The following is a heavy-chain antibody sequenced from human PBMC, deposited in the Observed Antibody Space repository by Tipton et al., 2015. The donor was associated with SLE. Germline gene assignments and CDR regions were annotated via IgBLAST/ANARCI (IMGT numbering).Heavy chain of an antibody. CDR3: ARVRRWLRELGSWVFDI. J-gene: IGHJ3*02. V-gene: IGHV4-34*01. CDR2: INHSGST. CDR1: GFTFSSYA. D-gene: IGHD5-24*01. Sequence: LRLSCAASGFTFSSYAMSWVRQAPGKGLEWIGEINHSGSTNYNPSLKSRVTISVDTSKNQFSLKLSSVTAADTAVYYCARVRRWLRELGSWVFDIWGQGTMVTVSS.